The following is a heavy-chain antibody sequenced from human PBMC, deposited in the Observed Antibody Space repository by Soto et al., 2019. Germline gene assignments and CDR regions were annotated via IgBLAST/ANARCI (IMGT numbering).Heavy chain of an antibody. CDR1: GGSINSGDYY. CDR3: AKRFLALAGGWYLDS. CDR2: ISYSGTT. Sequence: SETLSLTCTVSGGSINSGDYYWSWIRQPPGKGLEWIGYISYSGTTYYKPSLRSRITISLDTSKNQFSLRLASVTAADTAVYYRAKRFLALAGGWYLDSWGQGTLVTLSS. J-gene: IGHJ4*02. V-gene: IGHV4-30-4*01. D-gene: IGHD6-19*01.